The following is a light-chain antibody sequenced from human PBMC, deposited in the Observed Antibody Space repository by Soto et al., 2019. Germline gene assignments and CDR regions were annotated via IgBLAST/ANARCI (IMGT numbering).Light chain of an antibody. V-gene: IGKV1-5*03. CDR3: QHNNGYSVA. CDR2: KPS. CDR1: QPITSW. J-gene: IGKJ1*01. Sequence: DFQMTQPPSTLSGSVGDRATITCRASQPITSWLAWYQQKPGKAPQLLIHKPSTLKSGLRSKLCGSGSGTQFPVTISTLPPDDFATNNWQHNNGYSVAFGQGTKV.